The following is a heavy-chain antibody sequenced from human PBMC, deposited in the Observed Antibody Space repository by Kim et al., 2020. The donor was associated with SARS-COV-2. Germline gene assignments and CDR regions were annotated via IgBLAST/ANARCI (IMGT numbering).Heavy chain of an antibody. CDR3: ARLVGASSVFYY. V-gene: IGHV3-48*04. J-gene: IGHJ4*02. Sequence: YYADSVKGRFTISRDNAKNSLYLQMNSLRAEDTAVYYCARLVGASSVFYYWGQGTLVTVSS. D-gene: IGHD1-26*01.